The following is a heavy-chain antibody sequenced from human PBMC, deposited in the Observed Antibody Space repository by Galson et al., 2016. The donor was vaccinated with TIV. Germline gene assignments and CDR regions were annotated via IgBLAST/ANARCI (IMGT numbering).Heavy chain of an antibody. Sequence: SLRLSCAASGFSFDDYAMHWVRQVPGKGLEWVSGINWNSGYFGYADSVKGRFTILRDSAQNSLYLHMNSLRPEDTALYYCTKGSRSDASMDYYYYSGMDVWGQGTAVTVSS. CDR3: TKGSRSDASMDYYYYSGMDV. J-gene: IGHJ6*02. CDR1: GFSFDDYA. V-gene: IGHV3-9*01. D-gene: IGHD5-18*01. CDR2: INWNSGYF.